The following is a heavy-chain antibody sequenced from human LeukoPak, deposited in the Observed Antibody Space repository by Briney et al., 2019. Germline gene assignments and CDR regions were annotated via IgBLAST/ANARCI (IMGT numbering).Heavy chain of an antibody. D-gene: IGHD3-9*01. V-gene: IGHV3-7*01. J-gene: IGHJ3*02. CDR2: IKEDGSEK. Sequence: GGSLRLSCAASGISFSSYWTSWVRQAPGKGLEWVGQIKEDGSEKYYVDSVRGRFTISRDNAKNSLYLQMNSLRAEDTAVYYCARVFSETIWAFDIWGQGTMVTVSS. CDR1: GISFSSYW. CDR3: ARVFSETIWAFDI.